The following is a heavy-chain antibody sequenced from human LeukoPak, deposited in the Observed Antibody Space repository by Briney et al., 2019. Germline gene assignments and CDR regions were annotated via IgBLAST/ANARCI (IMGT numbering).Heavy chain of an antibody. J-gene: IGHJ6*02. CDR3: ARGYYDILTYYYYYGMDV. D-gene: IGHD3-9*01. Sequence: GASVKVSCKASGYTFTGYYMHWVRQAPGQGLEWMGWINPNSGGTNYAQKFQGRVTMTRDTSISTAYMELSRLRSDDTAVYYCARGYYDILTYYYYYGMDVWGQGTTLTVSS. CDR2: INPNSGGT. CDR1: GYTFTGYY. V-gene: IGHV1-2*02.